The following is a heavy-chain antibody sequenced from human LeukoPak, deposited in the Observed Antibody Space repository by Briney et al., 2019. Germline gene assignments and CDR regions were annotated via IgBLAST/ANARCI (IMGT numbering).Heavy chain of an antibody. D-gene: IGHD6-19*01. CDR2: ISWDGATT. J-gene: IGHJ4*02. CDR3: AKGSGWSYFDY. V-gene: IGHV3-43*01. Sequence: EGSLRLSCAASGFTFSSYSMNWVRQAPGKGLEWVSLISWDGATTYYADSMKDRFTISRDNSKNSLYLQLNSLRTEDTAFYYCAKGSGWSYFDYWGQGALVIVSS. CDR1: GFTFSSYS.